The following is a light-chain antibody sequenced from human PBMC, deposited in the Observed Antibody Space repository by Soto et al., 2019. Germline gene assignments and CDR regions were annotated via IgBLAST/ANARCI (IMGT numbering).Light chain of an antibody. CDR3: QHYGSSPLT. CDR2: GAS. CDR1: QSVGTTY. Sequence: EIVLTQSPGTLSLSPGERATLSCRASQSVGTTYLAWYHQKPGQAPRLLIYGASSRATGIPDRLTGSGSGTDFTLTISRLEPEDFAVYYCQHYGSSPLTFGGGTQVEIK. V-gene: IGKV3-20*01. J-gene: IGKJ4*01.